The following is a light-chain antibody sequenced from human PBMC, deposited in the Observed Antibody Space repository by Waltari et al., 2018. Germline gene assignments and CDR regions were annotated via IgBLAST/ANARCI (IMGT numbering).Light chain of an antibody. V-gene: IGKV1-39*01. Sequence: DIQMTQSPSSLSASVGHRVPIPCRASQSISNFLNWYQQKPGEAPKLLIYSASTLQSGVPSRFSGAGSGTDFSLTIISLQPEDFASYYCQQSSTTPSTFGQGTKLEIK. CDR2: SAS. CDR3: QQSSTTPST. CDR1: QSISNF. J-gene: IGKJ2*01.